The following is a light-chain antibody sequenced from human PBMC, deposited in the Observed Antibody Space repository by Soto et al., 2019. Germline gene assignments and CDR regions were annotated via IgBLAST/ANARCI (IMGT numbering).Light chain of an antibody. Sequence: QSVLTQSPSASASLGASVKLTCTLSSGHSNYAIAWHQQQPEKGPRYLMKVNSGGSHIKGDGIPDRFSGSSSGAERYLFISSLQFEDEADYYCQTWSTGSVIVVFGGGTQLTVL. CDR1: SGHSNYA. V-gene: IGLV4-69*01. J-gene: IGLJ7*01. CDR3: QTWSTGSVIVV. CDR2: VNSGGSH.